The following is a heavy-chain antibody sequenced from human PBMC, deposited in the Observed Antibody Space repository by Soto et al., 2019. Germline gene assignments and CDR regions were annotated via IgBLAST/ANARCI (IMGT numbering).Heavy chain of an antibody. CDR3: ARGLTSHWYLLGTNAFDI. CDR1: GGSISSYY. Sequence: SETLSLTCTVSGGSISSYYWSWIRQPPGKGLEWIGYIYYSGSTNYNPSLKSRVTISVDTSKNQFSLKLSSVTAADTAVYYCARGLTSHWYLLGTNAFDIWGQGTMVTVSS. CDR2: IYYSGST. D-gene: IGHD7-27*01. V-gene: IGHV4-59*01. J-gene: IGHJ3*02.